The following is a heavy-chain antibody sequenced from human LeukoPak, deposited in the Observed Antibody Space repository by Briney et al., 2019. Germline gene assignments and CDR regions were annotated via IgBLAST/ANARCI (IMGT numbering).Heavy chain of an antibody. CDR2: IYHSGST. V-gene: IGHV4-38-2*01. CDR1: GYTMSNDNY. J-gene: IGHJ4*02. CDR3: ARAPRGSSIPKYMLSSDY. D-gene: IGHD3-3*02. Sequence: SETLSLTCAVSGYTMSNDNYWLWIRQPPGQGLEWTGGIYHSGSTYYNPSLKSRVTMSVDTSKNQFSLKLSSVTAAYTAVYFCARAPRGSSIPKYMLSSDYGGERNLVTVSS.